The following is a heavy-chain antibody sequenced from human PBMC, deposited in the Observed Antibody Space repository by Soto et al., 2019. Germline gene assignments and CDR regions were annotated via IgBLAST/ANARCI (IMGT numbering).Heavy chain of an antibody. CDR1: GGTFSSYA. V-gene: IGHV1-69*13. CDR3: ARGMTDYDFWSGYPVAFDI. J-gene: IGHJ3*02. Sequence: ASVKVSCKASGGTFSSYAISWVRQAPGQGLEWMGGIIPIFGTANYAQKFQGRVTITADESTSTAYMELSSLRSEDTAVYYCARGMTDYDFWSGYPVAFDIWGQGTMVTVSS. D-gene: IGHD3-3*01. CDR2: IIPIFGTA.